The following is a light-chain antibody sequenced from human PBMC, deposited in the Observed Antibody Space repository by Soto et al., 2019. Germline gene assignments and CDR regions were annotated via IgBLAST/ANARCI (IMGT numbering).Light chain of an antibody. V-gene: IGLV2-14*03. J-gene: IGLJ1*01. CDR2: DVY. CDR1: RTDVDGYDY. CDR3: PSPPSSTPFSF. Sequence: QSALTQPASVSGSPGQSIAISCTGVRTDVDGYDYVSWYQQHPGQAPQLIIYDVYNRPSGVSHRFSGSKSGDTASLTISGLQAEDEADYYFPSPPSSTPFSFSGTLTTVTV.